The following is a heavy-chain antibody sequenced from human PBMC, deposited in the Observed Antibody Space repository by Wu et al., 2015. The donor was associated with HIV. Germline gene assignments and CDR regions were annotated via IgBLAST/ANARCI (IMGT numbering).Heavy chain of an antibody. J-gene: IGHJ4*02. CDR1: GDSFSMYA. CDR3: ARDKWDTAMTSVDY. CDR2: IIPIFGTV. D-gene: IGHD5-18*01. V-gene: IGHV1-69*05. Sequence: QVHLAQSGPEVKKPGSSVKVSCKISGDSFSMYAITWVRQAPGQGLEWMGRIIPIFGTVNYAQKLQGRVTMTTDTSTSTAYMELRSLRSDDTAVYYCARDKWDTAMTSVDYWGQGTLVTVSS.